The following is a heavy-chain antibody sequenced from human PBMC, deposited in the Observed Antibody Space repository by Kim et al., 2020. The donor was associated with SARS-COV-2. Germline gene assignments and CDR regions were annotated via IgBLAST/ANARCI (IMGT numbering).Heavy chain of an antibody. CDR2: IQSKAEGGTP. Sequence: GGSLRLSCLSSGFTFSRAWMTWVRQAPGKGLELVGRIQSKAEGGTPVYAAPVNDRFIISRDDSKNTLYLQMKSLKLHDTALYYCSTGYDVSTALDSCG. D-gene: IGHD3-9*01. J-gene: IGHJ5*01. CDR3: STGYDVSTALDS. V-gene: IGHV3-15*01. CDR1: GFTFSRAW.